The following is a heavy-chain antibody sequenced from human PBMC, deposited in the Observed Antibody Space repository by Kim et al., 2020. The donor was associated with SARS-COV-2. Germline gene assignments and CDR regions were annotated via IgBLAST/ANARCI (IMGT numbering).Heavy chain of an antibody. Sequence: GGSLRLSCAASGFTFSSYGMHWVRQAPGKGLEWVAVIWYDGSNKYYADSVKGRFTISRDNSKNTLHLQMNSLRAEDTAVYYCAVEGYDFWSGYYTLDYWGQGTLVTVSS. V-gene: IGHV3-33*01. D-gene: IGHD3-3*01. CDR2: IWYDGSNK. CDR1: GFTFSSYG. CDR3: AVEGYDFWSGYYTLDY. J-gene: IGHJ4*02.